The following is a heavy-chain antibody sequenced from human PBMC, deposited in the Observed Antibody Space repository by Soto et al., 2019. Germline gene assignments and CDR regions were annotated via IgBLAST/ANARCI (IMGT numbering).Heavy chain of an antibody. J-gene: IGHJ4*02. D-gene: IGHD4-4*01. V-gene: IGHV3-7*01. Sequence: GSPSVSWSAPWFILYICWMWSVRPAPGKRLEWVGDKKEEGRGRYYVDAVKGRFTISRDNAKNSLYLQMTSLRPEDTAVYYCTRGHPSIYNYWGQGTLVTVSS. CDR2: KKEEGRGR. CDR1: WFILYICW. CDR3: TRGHPSIYNY.